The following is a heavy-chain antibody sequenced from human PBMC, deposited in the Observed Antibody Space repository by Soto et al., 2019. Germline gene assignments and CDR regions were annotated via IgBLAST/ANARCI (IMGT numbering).Heavy chain of an antibody. Sequence: GGSLRLSCAASGFTFSSYSMNWVRQAPGKGPEWVSSISSSSSYIYYADSVKGRFTISRDNAKNSLYLQMNSLRAEDTAVYYCARRGIVVVVAATGAFDIWGQGTMVTVSS. J-gene: IGHJ3*02. CDR2: ISSSSSYI. V-gene: IGHV3-21*01. CDR1: GFTFSSYS. CDR3: ARRGIVVVVAATGAFDI. D-gene: IGHD2-15*01.